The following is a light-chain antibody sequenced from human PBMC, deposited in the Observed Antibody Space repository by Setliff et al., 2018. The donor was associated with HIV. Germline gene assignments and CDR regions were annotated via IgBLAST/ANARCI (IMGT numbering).Light chain of an antibody. CDR2: DVI. CDR1: SSGIGTYDR. J-gene: IGLJ1*01. CDR3: MSYLSTNSYV. Sequence: QSVLTQPASVSGTPGQSITISCTGSSSGIGTYDRVSWYQQRPDGGPRLIIYDVIHRPSGVPHRFSGSKSGNTASLTISGLQTEDEADYYCMSYLSTNSYVFGTGTKV. V-gene: IGLV2-14*03.